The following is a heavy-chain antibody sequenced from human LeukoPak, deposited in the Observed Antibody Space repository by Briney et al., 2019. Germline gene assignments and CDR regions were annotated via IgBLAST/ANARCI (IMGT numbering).Heavy chain of an antibody. Sequence: SETLSLTCTVSGGPISSYHWSWIRQPAGKGLEWIGRIYSSGNTNYSPSLKSRVTMSVDTSRNQFSLKLSSVTAADTALYYCARATSGTYYYFDSWGRGTLVSVSS. V-gene: IGHV4-4*07. D-gene: IGHD3-10*01. CDR1: GGPISSYH. CDR3: ARATSGTYYYFDS. CDR2: IYSSGNT. J-gene: IGHJ4*02.